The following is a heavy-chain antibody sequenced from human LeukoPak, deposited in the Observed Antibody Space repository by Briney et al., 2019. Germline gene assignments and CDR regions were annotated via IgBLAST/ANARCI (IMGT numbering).Heavy chain of an antibody. Sequence: PGGSLRLSCAASGFTFSSYGMHWVRQAPGKGLEWVAVISYDGSNKYYADSVKGRFTISRDNSKNTLYLQMNSLRAEDTAVYYCARAVPGGYYVDYWGQGTLVTVSS. D-gene: IGHD3-3*01. CDR2: ISYDGSNK. CDR1: GFTFSSYG. CDR3: ARAVPGGYYVDY. J-gene: IGHJ4*02. V-gene: IGHV3-30*03.